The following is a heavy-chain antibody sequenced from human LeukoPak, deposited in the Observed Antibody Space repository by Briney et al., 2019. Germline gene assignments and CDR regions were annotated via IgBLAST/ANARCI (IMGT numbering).Heavy chain of an antibody. D-gene: IGHD1-1*01. V-gene: IGHV1-2*02. J-gene: IGHJ4*02. CDR3: ARDASWNDGGTLFDY. CDR1: GYTFTGYY. Sequence: GASVKVSCKASGYTFTGYYMHWVRQAPGQGLEWMGWINPNSGGTNYAQKFQGRVTMTRDTSISTAYMELSRLRSDDTAVYYCARDASWNDGGTLFDYWGQGTLVTVSS. CDR2: INPNSGGT.